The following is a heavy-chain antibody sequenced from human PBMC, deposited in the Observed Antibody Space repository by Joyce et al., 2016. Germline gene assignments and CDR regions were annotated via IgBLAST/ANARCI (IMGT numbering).Heavy chain of an antibody. CDR1: GFTFSNYG. Sequence: QGQLVESGGGVVQPGRSLIFSCAASGFTFSNYGMRCVRQAPGKRIEWVAIISYDGSNKHYGDSVKGRFAISRDNAKNTLYLQMNSLRAEDTDVYYCAGGILTGYFDYWGQGTLVTVSS. CDR3: AGGILTGYFDY. D-gene: IGHD3-9*01. J-gene: IGHJ4*02. CDR2: ISYDGSNK. V-gene: IGHV3-30*03.